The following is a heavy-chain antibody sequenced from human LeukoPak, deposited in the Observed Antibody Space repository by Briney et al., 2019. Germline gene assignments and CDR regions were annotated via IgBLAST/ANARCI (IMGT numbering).Heavy chain of an antibody. J-gene: IGHJ5*02. D-gene: IGHD3-22*01. CDR3: ARDLPPRHYYDSSDYFNWFDP. V-gene: IGHV1-3*01. CDR2: INAGNGNT. CDR1: GYTFTSYA. Sequence: ASVKVSCTASGYTFTSYAMHWVRQAPGQRLEWMGWINAGNGNTKYSQKFQGRVTITRDTSASTAYMELSSLRSEDTAVYYCARDLPPRHYYDSSDYFNWFDPWGQGTLVTVSS.